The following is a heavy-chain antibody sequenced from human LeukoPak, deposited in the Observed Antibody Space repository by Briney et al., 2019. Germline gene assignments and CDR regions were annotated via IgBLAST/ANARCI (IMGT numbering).Heavy chain of an antibody. D-gene: IGHD3-22*01. CDR3: ARGVHYYDSSGTPDY. CDR2: ISSSSSYT. J-gene: IGHJ4*02. CDR1: GFTFSSYS. V-gene: IGHV3-21*01. Sequence: PGGSLRLSCAASGFTFSSYSMNWVRQAPGKGLEWVSSISSSSSYTYYADSVKGRFTISRDNAKNSLYLQMNSLRAEDTAVYYCARGVHYYDSSGTPDYWGQGTLVTVSS.